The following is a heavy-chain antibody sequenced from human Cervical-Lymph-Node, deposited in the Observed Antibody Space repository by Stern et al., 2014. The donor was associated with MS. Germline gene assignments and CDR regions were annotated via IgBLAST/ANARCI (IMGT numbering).Heavy chain of an antibody. CDR1: GYTFTSYW. V-gene: IGHV5-51*01. Sequence: VQLVQSGPEVKRPGESLKISCQASGYTFTSYWIGWVRQMPGKGLEWIAIIFPGGSDIRYNPSFQGHVTISADKSSSTAYLQWNTLKASDTAIYYCARQRYFDYWGQGTLVTVSS. CDR2: IFPGGSDI. J-gene: IGHJ4*02. CDR3: ARQRYFDY.